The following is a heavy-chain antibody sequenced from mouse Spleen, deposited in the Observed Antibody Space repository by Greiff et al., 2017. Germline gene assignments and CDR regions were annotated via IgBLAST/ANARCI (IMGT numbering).Heavy chain of an antibody. J-gene: IGHJ4*01. CDR1: GYTFTSYW. Sequence: VQLQQSGTVLARPGASVKMSCKTSGYTFTSYWMHWVKQRPGQGLEWIGAIYPGNSDTSYNQKFKGKAKLTAVTSASTAYMELSSLTNEDSAVYYCTSDYGSSYGAMDYWGQGTSVTVSS. CDR2: IYPGNSDT. V-gene: IGHV1-5*01. D-gene: IGHD1-1*01. CDR3: TSDYGSSYGAMDY.